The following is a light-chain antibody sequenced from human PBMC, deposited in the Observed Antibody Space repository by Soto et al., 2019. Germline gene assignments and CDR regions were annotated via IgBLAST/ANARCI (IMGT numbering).Light chain of an antibody. J-gene: IGKJ1*01. V-gene: IGKV1-5*01. CDR1: QSISTW. CDR2: DAS. Sequence: IQVTQSPSRLSASVLDVVSITFLASQSISTWLAWYQQKPGKPPKLLIYDASTLETGVPSRFSGSGSGTEFTLTISSLQPDDFATYYCHQFHTFSWTFGQGTKV. CDR3: HQFHTFSWT.